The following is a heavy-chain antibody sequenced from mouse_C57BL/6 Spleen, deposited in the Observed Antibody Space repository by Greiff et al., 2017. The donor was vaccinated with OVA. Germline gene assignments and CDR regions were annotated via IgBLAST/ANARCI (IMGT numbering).Heavy chain of an antibody. D-gene: IGHD1-1*01. J-gene: IGHJ1*03. Sequence: QVQLQQSGPELVKPGASVKLSCKASGYTFTSYDINWVKQRPGQGLEWIGWIYPRDGSTKYNAKFKGKATLTVDTSSSTAYMELHSLTSEDSAVYFCARAKLRSYGSSPYWYFDVWGTGTTVTVSS. CDR3: ARAKLRSYGSSPYWYFDV. CDR1: GYTFTSYD. V-gene: IGHV1-85*01. CDR2: IYPRDGST.